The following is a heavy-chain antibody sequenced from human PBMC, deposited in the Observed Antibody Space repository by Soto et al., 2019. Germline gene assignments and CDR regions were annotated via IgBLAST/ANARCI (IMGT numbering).Heavy chain of an antibody. Sequence: VAPEKISCKAPGYTYTNNDINWVRQAPGQGLEWIGWMNTNTNTTDSAEVFEGRVSLTWDTSISTAYKQLNSLKIDDTAVYYCAREVVETSSLWLDPWGQGTLVTVS. D-gene: IGHD6-6*01. CDR3: AREVVETSSLWLDP. CDR2: MNTNTNTT. J-gene: IGHJ5*02. CDR1: GYTYTNND. V-gene: IGHV1-8*01.